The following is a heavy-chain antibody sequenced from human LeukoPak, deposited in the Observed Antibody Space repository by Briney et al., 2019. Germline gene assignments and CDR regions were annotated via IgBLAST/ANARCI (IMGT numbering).Heavy chain of an antibody. CDR1: GGTFSSYA. J-gene: IGHJ6*03. CDR2: IIPIFGTA. D-gene: IGHD2-2*01. V-gene: IGHV1-69*05. CDR3: ARGPDIVVVPAADNYYYYYYMDV. Sequence: SVTVSFKASGGTFSSYAISWVRQAPGQGLEWMGGIIPIFGTANYAQKFQGRVTITTDESTSTAYMELSSLRSEDTAVYYCARGPDIVVVPAADNYYYYYYMDVWGKGTTVTVSS.